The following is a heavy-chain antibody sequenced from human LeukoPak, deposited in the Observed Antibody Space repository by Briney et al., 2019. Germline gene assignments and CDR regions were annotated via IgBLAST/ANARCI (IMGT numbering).Heavy chain of an antibody. V-gene: IGHV4-61*01. Sequence: SETLSLTCTVSGGSISSSSYYWSWIRQPPGKGLEWIGYIYYSGSTNYNPSLKSRVTISVDTSKNQFSLKLSSVTAADTAVYYCAREPLRYFDWSPAYFDYWGQGTLVTVSS. CDR3: AREPLRYFDWSPAYFDY. CDR1: GGSISSSSYY. J-gene: IGHJ4*02. D-gene: IGHD3-9*01. CDR2: IYYSGST.